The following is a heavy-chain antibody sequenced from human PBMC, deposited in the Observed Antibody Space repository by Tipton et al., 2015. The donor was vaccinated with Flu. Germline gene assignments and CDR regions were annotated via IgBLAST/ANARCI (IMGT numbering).Heavy chain of an antibody. CDR1: GGFFSSYY. J-gene: IGHJ6*02. CDR2: IYNNQYT. V-gene: IGHV4-4*09. Sequence: TLSLTCTVSGGFFSSYYWNWVRQPPGKGLEWIGYIYNNQYTKYNPSLKSRVTISVDTSMSQFSLQLTSVTAADTAVYYCAKWYSRHRHYYAPGSYDYYYYGMEVWGQGTTVTVSS. D-gene: IGHD3-10*01. CDR3: AKWYSRHRHYYAPGSYDYYYYGMEV.